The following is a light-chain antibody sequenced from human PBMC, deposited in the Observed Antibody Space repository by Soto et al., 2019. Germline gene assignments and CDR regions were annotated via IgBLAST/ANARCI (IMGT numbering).Light chain of an antibody. Sequence: SYELTQPPSVSGAPGPTARITFGGNNIGGKSVHWYQQKPGQAPGLLVHDDSDRPSGIPERISGYNSGNTATLTIARVEAGDEADYSCQVWESMSDHVVFGGGTKLTVL. CDR3: QVWESMSDHVV. CDR2: DDS. CDR1: NIGGKS. V-gene: IGLV3-21*02. J-gene: IGLJ2*01.